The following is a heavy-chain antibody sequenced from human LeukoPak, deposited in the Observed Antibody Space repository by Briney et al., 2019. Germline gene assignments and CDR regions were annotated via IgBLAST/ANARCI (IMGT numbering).Heavy chain of an antibody. J-gene: IGHJ4*02. D-gene: IGHD5-18*01. CDR2: IYSSGTN. CDR1: TGSITNYY. Sequence: SETLSLTCTVYTGSITNYYWGWIRHPHGKGRGWDGYIYSSGTNNYHPSLRSRVTVSMDASKNQYSLKLISVTAADTAVYYCARDVPYTYGFQYWGQGTLVTVSS. CDR3: ARDVPYTYGFQY. V-gene: IGHV4-59*01.